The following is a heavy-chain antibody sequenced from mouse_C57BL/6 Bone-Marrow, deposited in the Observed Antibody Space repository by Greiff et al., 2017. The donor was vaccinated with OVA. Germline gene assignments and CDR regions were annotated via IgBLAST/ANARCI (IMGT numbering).Heavy chain of an antibody. CDR3: ARRTFFVYYYGSSYVNYAMDY. CDR2: ILPSIGRT. CDR1: DSEVFPIAY. V-gene: IGHV15-2*01. D-gene: IGHD1-1*01. J-gene: IGHJ4*01. Sequence: QVQLKESGSELRSPGSSVKLSCKDFDSEVFPIAYMSWVRQKPGHGFEWIGGILPSIGRTIYGEKFEDKATLDADTLSNTAYLELNSLTSEDSAIYYCARRTFFVYYYGSSYVNYAMDYWGQGTSVTVSS.